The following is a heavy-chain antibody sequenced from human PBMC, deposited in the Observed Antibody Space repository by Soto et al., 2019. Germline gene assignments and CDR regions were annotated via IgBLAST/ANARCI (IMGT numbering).Heavy chain of an antibody. CDR3: ARRQVATIAPYYYYGMDV. V-gene: IGHV4-39*01. J-gene: IGHJ6*02. CDR2: IYYSGST. CDR1: GGSISSSSYY. D-gene: IGHD5-12*01. Sequence: SETLSLTCTVSGGSISSSSYYWGWIRQPPGKGLEWIGSIYYSGSTYYNQSLKSRVTISVDTSKNQFSLKLSSVTAADTAVYYCARRQVATIAPYYYYGMDVWGQGTTVT.